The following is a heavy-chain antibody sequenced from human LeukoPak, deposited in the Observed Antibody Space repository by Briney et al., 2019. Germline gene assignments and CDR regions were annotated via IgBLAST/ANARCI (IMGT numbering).Heavy chain of an antibody. CDR2: ISSSSSYI. CDR3: ARSRGAAAGSIGY. CDR1: GFTFSSYS. D-gene: IGHD6-13*01. J-gene: IGHJ4*02. Sequence: KPGGSLRLSCAASGFTFSSYSMNWVRQAPGKGLEWVSSISSSSSYIYYADSVKGRFTISRDNAKNSPYLQMNSLRAEDTAVYYCARSRGAAAGSIGYWGQGTLVTVSS. V-gene: IGHV3-21*01.